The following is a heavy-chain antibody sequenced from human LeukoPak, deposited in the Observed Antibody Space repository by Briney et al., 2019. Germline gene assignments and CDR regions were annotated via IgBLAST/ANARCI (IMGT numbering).Heavy chain of an antibody. V-gene: IGHV3-30*03. CDR2: ISYDGSNK. D-gene: IGHD3-16*01. J-gene: IGHJ4*02. CDR1: GFTFSSYG. Sequence: GSLRLSCAASGFTFSSYGMHWVRQAPGKGLEWVAVISYDGSNKYYADSVKGRFTISRDNSKNTLYLQMNGLRAEDTAVYYCEGGALDYWGQGTLVTVSS. CDR3: EGGALDY.